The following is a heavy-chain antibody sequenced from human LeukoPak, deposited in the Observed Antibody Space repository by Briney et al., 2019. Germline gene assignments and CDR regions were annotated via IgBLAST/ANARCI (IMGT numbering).Heavy chain of an antibody. V-gene: IGHV1-2*02. CDR1: GYSFTGYH. CDR2: INPNSGGS. Sequence: ASVKVSCKAFGYSFTGYHIHWVRQAPRQGLEWMGWINPNSGGSNYAQKFQGRVTMTRDTSISTAYLDLSRLRSDDTAVYYCARCQLVVAASLCDYWGQGALVTVSS. CDR3: ARCQLVVAASLCDY. J-gene: IGHJ4*02. D-gene: IGHD2-15*01.